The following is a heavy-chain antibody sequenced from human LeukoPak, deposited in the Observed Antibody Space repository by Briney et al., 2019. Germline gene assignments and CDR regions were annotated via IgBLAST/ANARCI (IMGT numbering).Heavy chain of an antibody. CDR1: GFTFSRHD. Sequence: PGRSMRPAWVADGFTFSRHDMNWVSHAAGKVLEWVAVISYDGSNKYYADSVKGRFTISRDNSKNTLYLQMNSLRTEDTAVYYCAKGVSSSWSNDAFDIWGQGTMVTVSS. V-gene: IGHV3-30*18. CDR2: ISYDGSNK. D-gene: IGHD6-13*01. J-gene: IGHJ3*02. CDR3: AKGVSSSWSNDAFDI.